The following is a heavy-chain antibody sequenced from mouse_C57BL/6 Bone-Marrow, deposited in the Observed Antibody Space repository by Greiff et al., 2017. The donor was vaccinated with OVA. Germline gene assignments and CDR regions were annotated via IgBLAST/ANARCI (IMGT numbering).Heavy chain of an antibody. CDR1: GFTFTDYY. V-gene: IGHV7-3*01. J-gene: IGHJ1*03. Sequence: EVHLVESGGGLVQPGGSLSLSCAASGFTFTDYYMSWVRQPPGKALEWLGFIRNKANGYTTEYSASVKGRFTISRDNSQSILYLQMNALRAEDSATYYCARSYYYGSSYLYWYFDVWGTGTTVTVSS. CDR3: ARSYYYGSSYLYWYFDV. CDR2: IRNKANGYTT. D-gene: IGHD1-1*01.